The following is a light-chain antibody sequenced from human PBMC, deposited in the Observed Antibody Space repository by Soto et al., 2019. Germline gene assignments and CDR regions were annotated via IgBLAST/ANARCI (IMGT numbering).Light chain of an antibody. CDR2: DAS. CDR3: QQFNNYPLT. Sequence: AIQLNQYPSSLSASVGDSVTITCGPSQGMSSALAWYQQRPGTAPKLLIYDASSLASGVSSRFSGSGSGTDFTLTITSLQPEDCATYYCQQFNNYPLTLGGGTKVDIK. V-gene: IGKV1D-13*01. CDR1: QGMSSA. J-gene: IGKJ4*01.